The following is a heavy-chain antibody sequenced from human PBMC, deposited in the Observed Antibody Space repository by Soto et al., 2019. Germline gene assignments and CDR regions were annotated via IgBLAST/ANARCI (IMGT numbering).Heavy chain of an antibody. V-gene: IGHV3-30*18. CDR3: AKDPGEAVAVTGFDY. J-gene: IGHJ4*02. CDR2: ISYDGSNK. Sequence: QVQLVESGGGVVQTGRSLRLSCAASGFTFSSYGMHWVRQAPGKGLEWVAVISYDGSNKYYADSVKGRFTISRDNSKNTLYLQMNSLRAEDTAVYYCAKDPGEAVAVTGFDYWGQGTLVTVSS. D-gene: IGHD6-19*01. CDR1: GFTFSSYG.